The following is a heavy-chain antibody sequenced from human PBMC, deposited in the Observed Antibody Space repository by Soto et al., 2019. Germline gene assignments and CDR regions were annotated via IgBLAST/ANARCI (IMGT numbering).Heavy chain of an antibody. Sequence: PGGSLRLSCAASGFTFGGSAMHWVRQASGKGLEWVGHIRSKTNSYATAYAESVKGRFTISRDDSMNTAYLQMNSLRAEDTAVYYCAREDIVVVPAERAAAGFPFDYWGQGTLVTVSS. CDR3: AREDIVVVPAERAAAGFPFDY. CDR2: IRSKTNSYAT. J-gene: IGHJ4*02. D-gene: IGHD2-2*01. CDR1: GFTFGGSA. V-gene: IGHV3-73*01.